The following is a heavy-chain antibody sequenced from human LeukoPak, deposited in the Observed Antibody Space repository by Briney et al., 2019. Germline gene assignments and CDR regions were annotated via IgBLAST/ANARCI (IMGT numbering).Heavy chain of an antibody. J-gene: IGHJ6*03. CDR2: IYTSGST. CDR1: GGSISSGSYY. D-gene: IGHD3-9*01. CDR3: ASDAVHYDVLTGHGGHYYYYMDV. V-gene: IGHV4-61*02. Sequence: SETLSLTCTVSGGSISSGSYYWSWIRQPAGKGLEWIGRIYTSGSTNYNPSLKSRVTISVDTSKNQFSLKLSSVTAADTAVYYCASDAVHYDVLTGHGGHYYYYMDVWGKGTTVTVSS.